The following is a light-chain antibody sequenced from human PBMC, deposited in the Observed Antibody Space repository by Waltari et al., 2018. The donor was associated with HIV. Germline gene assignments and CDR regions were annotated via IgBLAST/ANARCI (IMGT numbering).Light chain of an antibody. CDR3: GTWDSSLSAV. J-gene: IGLJ3*02. CDR2: ANN. Sequence: QSVLTQPPSVSAAPGQTVTISCSGSSSNIGSHSVSWYQQLPGTAPKLLIYANNKRPSGIPDRFSGSKSGTSATVGITGLQTGDEADYYCGTWDSSLSAVFGGGTKLTVL. V-gene: IGLV1-51*01. CDR1: SSNIGSHS.